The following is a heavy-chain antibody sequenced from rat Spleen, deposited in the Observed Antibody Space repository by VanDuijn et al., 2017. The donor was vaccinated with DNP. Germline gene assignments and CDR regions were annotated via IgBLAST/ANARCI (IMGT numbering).Heavy chain of an antibody. J-gene: IGHJ2*01. CDR2: ISSGGST. D-gene: IGHD1-4*01. Sequence: QVQLRESGPGLMQPSQTLSLTCTVSGFSLSSYGVSWVRQSPGKGLEWIAEISSGGSTNYNSDLKSRLSISRDTSKSQVFLKMNSLQTEDTAIYFCTREAGHYPYYFNYWGQGVMVTVSS. CDR1: GFSLSSYG. V-gene: IGHV2S12*01. CDR3: TREAGHYPYYFNY.